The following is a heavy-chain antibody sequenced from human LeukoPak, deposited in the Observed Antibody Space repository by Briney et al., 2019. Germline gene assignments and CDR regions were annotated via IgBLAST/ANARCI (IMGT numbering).Heavy chain of an antibody. CDR3: ARDRYGDYEEDYFDY. CDR1: GFTFSSYW. Sequence: GGSLRLSCAASGFTFSSYWMNWVRQAPGKGLEWVSYISSSGSTIYYADSVKGRFTISRDNAKNSLYLQMNSLRAEDTAVYYCARDRYGDYEEDYFDYWGQGTLVTVSS. V-gene: IGHV3-48*04. CDR2: ISSSGSTI. J-gene: IGHJ4*02. D-gene: IGHD4-17*01.